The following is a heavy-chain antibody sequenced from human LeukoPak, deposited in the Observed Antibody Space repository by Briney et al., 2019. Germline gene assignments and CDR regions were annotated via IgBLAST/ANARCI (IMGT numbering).Heavy chain of an antibody. D-gene: IGHD2-15*01. CDR1: GGSISSSSYY. J-gene: IGHJ5*02. V-gene: IGHV4-39*01. CDR2: IYYSGST. CDR3: ARQGLDAVAATNPFDP. Sequence: SETLSLTCTVSGGSISSSSYYWGWIRQPPGKGLEWIGSIYYSGSTYYNPSLKRRVTISVDTSKNQFSLKLSSVTAADTAVYYCARQGLDAVAATNPFDPWGQGTLVTVSS.